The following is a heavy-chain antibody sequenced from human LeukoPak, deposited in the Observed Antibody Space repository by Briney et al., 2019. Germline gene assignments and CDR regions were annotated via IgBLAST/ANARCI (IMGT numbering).Heavy chain of an antibody. CDR2: ISYDGSNK. D-gene: IGHD2-2*01. J-gene: IGHJ6*03. V-gene: IGHV3-30-3*01. Sequence: GRSLRLSCAASGFTFSSYAMHWVRQAPGKGLEWVAVISYDGSNKYYADSVKGRFTISRDNSKNTLYLQMNSLRAEDTAVFYCARDFLGYCTSTSCYSYYYYYMDVWGKGTTVTVSS. CDR1: GFTFSSYA. CDR3: ARDFLGYCTSTSCYSYYYYYMDV.